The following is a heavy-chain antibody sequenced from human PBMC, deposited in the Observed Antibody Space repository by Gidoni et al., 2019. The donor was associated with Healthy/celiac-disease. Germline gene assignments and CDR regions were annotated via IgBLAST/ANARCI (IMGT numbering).Heavy chain of an antibody. Sequence: DVQLVESGCGLVKPGGSLRRSYAASGFTFSNALMSWVGQAPGKGLEWVGRIKSKTDGGTKDYAAPVKGRLTSSRDDSKNTMYLQMNRLKTEDTAVYYCTSGPSYSSSWYRYFDYWGQGTLVTVSS. CDR2: IKSKTDGGTK. D-gene: IGHD6-13*01. CDR1: GFTFSNAL. CDR3: TSGPSYSSSWYRYFDY. J-gene: IGHJ4*02. V-gene: IGHV3-15*01.